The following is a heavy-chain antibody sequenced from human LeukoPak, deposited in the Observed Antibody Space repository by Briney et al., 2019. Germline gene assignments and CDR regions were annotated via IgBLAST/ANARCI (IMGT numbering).Heavy chain of an antibody. CDR1: ALSFTSNG. V-gene: IGHV3-30*03. D-gene: IGHD3-10*01. Sequence: GGSLRPSYAAYALSFTSNGMHSLSQDPGKGLEWVSIISYDGTNKYYADSVKGRFTISRDNSKNTLYLQMTGLRAEDTAVYYCARDPGPAMARGRAGYYYDYWGQGTLVTVSS. CDR2: ISYDGTNK. J-gene: IGHJ4*02. CDR3: ARDPGPAMARGRAGYYYDY.